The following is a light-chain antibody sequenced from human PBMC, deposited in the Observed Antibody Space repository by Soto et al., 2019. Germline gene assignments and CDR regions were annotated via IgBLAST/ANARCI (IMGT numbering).Light chain of an antibody. CDR1: SSDIGSYDY. Sequence: QSVLTQPAPVSGSPGQSITISGTVTSSDIGSYDYVSWYQQHPGKAPNLIIYEVTDRPSGVSNRFSGSKSGNTASLTISGLQAEDEADYYCSSFTSTSTRLFGSGTQVTVL. V-gene: IGLV2-14*01. CDR3: SSFTSTSTRL. J-gene: IGLJ1*01. CDR2: EVT.